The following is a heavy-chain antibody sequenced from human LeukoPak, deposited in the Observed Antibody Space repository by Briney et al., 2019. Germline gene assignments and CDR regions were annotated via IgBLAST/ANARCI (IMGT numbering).Heavy chain of an antibody. J-gene: IGHJ4*02. CDR3: ARDRGRQQLINDY. Sequence: GGSLRLSCAASGFTVGSNYMSWVRQAPGKGLEWVSSISSSSSYIYYADSVKGRFTISRDNAKNSLYLQMNSLRAEDTAVCYCARDRGRQQLINDYWGQGTLVTVSS. CDR1: GFTVGSNY. D-gene: IGHD6-13*01. CDR2: ISSSSSYI. V-gene: IGHV3-21*01.